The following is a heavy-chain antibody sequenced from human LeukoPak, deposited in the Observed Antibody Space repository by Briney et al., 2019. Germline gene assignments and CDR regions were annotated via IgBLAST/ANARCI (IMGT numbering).Heavy chain of an antibody. J-gene: IGHJ6*02. CDR1: GGSIRSSYYY. CDR2: IYDSGST. Sequence: SETLSLTCTVSGGSIRSSYYYWGWIRQPPGKGLEWIGSIYDSGSTNYNPSLKSRVTISVDTSKNQFSLKLSSVTAADTAVYYCATLNDYYYYGMDVWGQGTTVTVSS. CDR3: ATLNDYYYYGMDV. V-gene: IGHV4-39*07.